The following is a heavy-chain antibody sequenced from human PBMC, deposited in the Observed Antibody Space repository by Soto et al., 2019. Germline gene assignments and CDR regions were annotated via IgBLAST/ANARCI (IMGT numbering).Heavy chain of an antibody. Sequence: GESLKISCEGSGYTFTSYYITWARQLPGKGLEWMGRIDPSDSYTTYNPSFEGHVTISADKSIRTAYLQWTSLEASDTAMYYCARGATVIVRKGVDVWGQGTPVTVSS. J-gene: IGHJ6*02. CDR3: ARGATVIVRKGVDV. V-gene: IGHV5-10-1*01. CDR2: IDPSDSYT. CDR1: GYTFTSYY. D-gene: IGHD4-4*01.